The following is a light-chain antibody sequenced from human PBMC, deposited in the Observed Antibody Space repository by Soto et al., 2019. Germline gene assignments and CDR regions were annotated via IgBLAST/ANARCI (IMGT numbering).Light chain of an antibody. CDR1: QSISSW. V-gene: IGKV1-5*03. J-gene: IGKJ5*01. CDR2: KAS. Sequence: DIQMTQSPSTLSASVGDRVTITCRASQSISSWLAWYQQKPGTAPKLLIYKASSLQSGVPSRFSGSGSGTDFTLTISSLQPGDFATYYCQQSETYPLTFGQGTRLEIK. CDR3: QQSETYPLT.